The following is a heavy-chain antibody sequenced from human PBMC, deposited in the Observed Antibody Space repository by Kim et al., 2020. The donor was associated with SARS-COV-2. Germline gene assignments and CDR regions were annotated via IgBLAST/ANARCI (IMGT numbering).Heavy chain of an antibody. CDR3: ASSGLLWFGELRSSKQWLVANWFDP. J-gene: IGHJ5*02. CDR1: GYTFTSYA. CDR2: INTNTGNP. Sequence: ASVKVSCKASGYTFTSYAMNWVRQAPGQGLEWMGWINTNTGNPTYAQGFTGRFVFSLYTSVSTAYLQISSLKAEDTAVYYCASSGLLWFGELRSSKQWLVANWFDPWGQGTLVTVSS. V-gene: IGHV7-4-1*02. D-gene: IGHD3-10*01.